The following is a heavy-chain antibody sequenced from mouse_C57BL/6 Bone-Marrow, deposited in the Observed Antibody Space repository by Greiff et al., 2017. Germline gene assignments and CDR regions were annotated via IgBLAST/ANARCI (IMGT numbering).Heavy chain of an antibody. D-gene: IGHD2-3*01. Sequence: VQLQQSGPELVKPGASVKISCKASGYTFTDYYMNWVKQSHGQSLEWIGDINPNNGGTSYNQKFKGKATLTVDKSSSTAYMELRSLTSEDSAVYYCARSWLLRWGQGTTLTVAS. CDR2: INPNNGGT. V-gene: IGHV1-26*01. CDR3: ARSWLLR. CDR1: GYTFTDYY. J-gene: IGHJ2*01.